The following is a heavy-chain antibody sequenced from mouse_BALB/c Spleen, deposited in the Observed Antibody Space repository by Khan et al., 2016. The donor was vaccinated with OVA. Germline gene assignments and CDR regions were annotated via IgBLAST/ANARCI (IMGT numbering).Heavy chain of an antibody. CDR2: IWSSGIT. CDR1: GFSLTNYG. CDR3: ARNRKGDFDY. Sequence: QVQLQQPGPGLVQPSQSLSITCTVSGFSLTNYGVHWVRQSPGKGLEWLGVIWSSGITDYNATFMSRLSISRVISTSQVFFKMNSLQANDTGVYYCARNRKGDFDYWGQGTTLTGSS. V-gene: IGHV2-2*02. J-gene: IGHJ2*01.